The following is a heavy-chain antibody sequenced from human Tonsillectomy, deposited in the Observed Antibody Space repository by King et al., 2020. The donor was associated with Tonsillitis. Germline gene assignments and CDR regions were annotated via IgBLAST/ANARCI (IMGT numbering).Heavy chain of an antibody. V-gene: IGHV3-23*04. D-gene: IGHD6-6*01. Sequence: VQLVESGGGLVQPGGSLRLSCAASGFTFSNYAMSWVRQAPGKGLEWVSAISGSDGSTYYADSVKGRFTISRDNSKNTLYLQMERLRAEDTAVYYCAKTSYSSSFGMDVWGQGTTVTVSS. CDR2: ISGSDGST. CDR1: GFTFSNYA. CDR3: AKTSYSSSFGMDV. J-gene: IGHJ6*02.